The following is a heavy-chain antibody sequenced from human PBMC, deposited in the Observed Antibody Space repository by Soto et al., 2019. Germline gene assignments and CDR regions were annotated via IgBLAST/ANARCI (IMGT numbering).Heavy chain of an antibody. J-gene: IGHJ6*02. CDR1: GGTFSTYA. CDR2: LIPIFGSA. Sequence: QVQLVQSGAEVKKPGSSVKVSCKTSGGTFSTYAISWVRQAPGQGLEWIGGLIPIFGSANYAQKFQGRVRITADESTSTAYMELSSLRSEDTAVYYCAREAPGGGEYAVDVWGQGTTVTVSS. CDR3: AREAPGGGEYAVDV. D-gene: IGHD3-16*01. V-gene: IGHV1-69*01.